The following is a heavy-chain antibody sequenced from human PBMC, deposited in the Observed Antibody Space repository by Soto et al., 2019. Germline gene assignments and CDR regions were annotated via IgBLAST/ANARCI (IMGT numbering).Heavy chain of an antibody. Sequence: GGSLRLSCTVSGVTFSNYAMNWVRQAPGKGLEWVSSLSGSGGTTYYADSVKGRFIISRDNSKNTLYLLMNSLRAEDTALYYCAKQRADYGSGADTFYFDSWGQGALVTVST. V-gene: IGHV3-23*01. J-gene: IGHJ4*02. D-gene: IGHD3-10*01. CDR2: LSGSGGTT. CDR3: AKQRADYGSGADTFYFDS. CDR1: GVTFSNYA.